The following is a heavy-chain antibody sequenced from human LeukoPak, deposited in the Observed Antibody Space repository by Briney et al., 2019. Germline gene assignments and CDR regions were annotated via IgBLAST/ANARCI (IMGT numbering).Heavy chain of an antibody. CDR1: GFTFSSYW. V-gene: IGHV3-74*01. Sequence: GGSLTLSCAASGFTFSSYWMHWVRHAPGKGLVWVSRINSDGSSTSYADSVKGRFTISRDNAKNTLYLQMNSLRAEDTAVYYCARGRAAAGTLTPDYWGQGTLVTVSS. CDR2: INSDGSST. CDR3: ARGRAAAGTLTPDY. J-gene: IGHJ4*02. D-gene: IGHD6-13*01.